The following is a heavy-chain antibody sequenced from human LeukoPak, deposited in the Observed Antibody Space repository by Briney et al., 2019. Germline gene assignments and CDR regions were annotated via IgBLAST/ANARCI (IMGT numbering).Heavy chain of an antibody. Sequence: SETLSLTCTVSGYSISSGYYWGWIRQPPGKGLEWIGSMYHSGSTYYNPSLKSRVTISGDTSKNQFSLKLSSVTAADTAVYYRARDSSQYYYGSGSYYDYWGQGTLVTVSS. CDR2: MYHSGST. D-gene: IGHD3-10*01. CDR3: ARDSSQYYYGSGSYYDY. CDR1: GYSISSGYY. J-gene: IGHJ4*02. V-gene: IGHV4-38-2*02.